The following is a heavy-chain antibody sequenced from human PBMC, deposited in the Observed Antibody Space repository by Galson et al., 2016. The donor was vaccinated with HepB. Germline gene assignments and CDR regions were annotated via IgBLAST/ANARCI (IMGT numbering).Heavy chain of an antibody. J-gene: IGHJ6*02. CDR1: GFPFSAYY. CDR3: ATPMTYYNMGV. V-gene: IGHV3-11*01. Sequence: SLRLSCAASGFPFSAYYMSWIRQAPGKGLEWVSYISGVGDTQFYADSVKGRFTISRDNAKNSLYLQMNSLGVEDTAVYYCATPMTYYNMGVWGQGTTVTVSS. CDR2: ISGVGDTQ.